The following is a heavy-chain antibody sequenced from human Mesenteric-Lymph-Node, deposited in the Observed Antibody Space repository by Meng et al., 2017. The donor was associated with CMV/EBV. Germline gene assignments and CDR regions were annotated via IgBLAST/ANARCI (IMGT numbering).Heavy chain of an antibody. CDR1: GGSVSSGSYY. J-gene: IGHJ6*02. CDR3: ARAFCGGECYSSSNYYYGMDV. Sequence: SETLSLTCTVSGGSVSSGSYYWSWIRQPPGKGLEWIGYIYYSGSTNYNPSLKSRVTISVDTSKNQFSLKLSSVTAADTAVYYCARAFCGGECYSSSNYYYGMDVWGQGTTVTVSS. V-gene: IGHV4-61*01. D-gene: IGHD2-21*01. CDR2: IYYSGST.